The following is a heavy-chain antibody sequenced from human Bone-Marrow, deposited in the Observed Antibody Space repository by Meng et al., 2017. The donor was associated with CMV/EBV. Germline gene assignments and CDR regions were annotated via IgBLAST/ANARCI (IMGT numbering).Heavy chain of an antibody. J-gene: IGHJ5*02. D-gene: IGHD2-2*01. CDR1: VSSGSDY. CDR3: ARDRGRRRSSTSNNWFDP. Sequence: VSSGSDYWSWIRQPPGKGLEWIGYIYYSGSTNYNPSLKSRVTISVDTSKNQFSLKLSSVTAADTAVYYCARDRGRRRSSTSNNWFDPWGQGTLVTVSS. CDR2: IYYSGST. V-gene: IGHV4-61*01.